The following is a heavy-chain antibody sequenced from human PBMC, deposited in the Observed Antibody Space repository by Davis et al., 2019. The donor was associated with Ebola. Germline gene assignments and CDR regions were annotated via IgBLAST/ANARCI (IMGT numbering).Heavy chain of an antibody. CDR2: IYYSGST. CDR1: GGSISSYY. CDR3: ARDLVKYYYDSSGYYSLRYFDL. V-gene: IGHV4-59*01. Sequence: MPSETLSLTCTVSGGSISSYYWSWIRQPPGKGLEWIGYIYYSGSTNYNPSLRSRVTISVDTSKNQFSLKLSSVTAADTAVYYCARDLVKYYYDSSGYYSLRYFDLWGRGTLVTVSS. D-gene: IGHD3-22*01. J-gene: IGHJ2*01.